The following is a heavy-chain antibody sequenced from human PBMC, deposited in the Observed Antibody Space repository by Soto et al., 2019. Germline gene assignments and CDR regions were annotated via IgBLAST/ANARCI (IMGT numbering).Heavy chain of an antibody. Sequence: GGSLRLSCAASGFTFSSYSMNWVRQGTEKGLEWVSAIGTAGDTYYLDSVKGRFTISRENAKNSLYLQMSSLRVGDTAIYYCVRDGGPWGQGTLVTVSS. CDR1: GFTFSSYS. V-gene: IGHV3-13*01. CDR2: IGTAGDT. J-gene: IGHJ5*02. CDR3: VRDGGP. D-gene: IGHD3-3*01.